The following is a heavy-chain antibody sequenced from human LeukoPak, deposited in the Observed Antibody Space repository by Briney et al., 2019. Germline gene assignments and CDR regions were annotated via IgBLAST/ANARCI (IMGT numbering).Heavy chain of an antibody. CDR2: IDIGGST. CDR3: ARDLAG. V-gene: IGHV3-53*01. J-gene: IGHJ4*02. CDR1: GFTVSSNY. Sequence: PGRSLRLSCAASGFTVSSNYMNWVRQAPGKGLEWVSVIDIGGSTYYADSVKGRFTISRDNSNNTVDLHMNSLRAEDTAVYYCARDLAGWGQGSLVTVSS.